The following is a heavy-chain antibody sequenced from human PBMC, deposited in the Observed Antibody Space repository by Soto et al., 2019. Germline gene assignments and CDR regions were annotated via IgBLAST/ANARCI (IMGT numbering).Heavy chain of an antibody. CDR3: ASEGRYYGSGSYYNS. CDR2: IYHSGST. J-gene: IGHJ4*02. CDR1: GGSISSSNW. V-gene: IGHV4-4*02. Sequence: SETLSLTCAVSGGSISSSNWWSWVRQPPGKGLEWIGEIYHSGSTNYNPSLKSRVTISVDKSKNQFSLKLSSVTAADTAVYYCASEGRYYGSGSYYNSWGRGTLVTV. D-gene: IGHD3-10*01.